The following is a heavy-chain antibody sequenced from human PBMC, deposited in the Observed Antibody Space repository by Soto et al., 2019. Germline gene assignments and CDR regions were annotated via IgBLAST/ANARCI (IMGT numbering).Heavy chain of an antibody. V-gene: IGHV3-23*01. CDR3: AKEDYGSGSYGRGYNWFDS. Sequence: EVQLLESGGGLVQPGGSLRLSCAASGFTFSAYAMSWVRQAPGKGLEWVSAISGSGRGTYYADSVRGRFTISRDNSKNTLYLLMYSLRAEDTAVYYCAKEDYGSGSYGRGYNWFDSWGQGALVSVSS. D-gene: IGHD3-10*01. CDR1: GFTFSAYA. CDR2: ISGSGRGT. J-gene: IGHJ5*01.